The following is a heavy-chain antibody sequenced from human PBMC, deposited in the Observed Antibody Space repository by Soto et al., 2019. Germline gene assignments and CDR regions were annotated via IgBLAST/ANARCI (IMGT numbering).Heavy chain of an antibody. D-gene: IGHD3-10*01. Sequence: PGASLRLSCAASGFSFNTYGMSWVRQAPGKGLEWVSLISGSGGSTYYADTVKGRFTISRDNSRDTLYLQMSSLRAEDTAVYNCAKVHGSGSYNNFPDYWGQGTLVTVSS. V-gene: IGHV3-23*01. CDR1: GFSFNTYG. J-gene: IGHJ4*02. CDR2: ISGSGGST. CDR3: AKVHGSGSYNNFPDY.